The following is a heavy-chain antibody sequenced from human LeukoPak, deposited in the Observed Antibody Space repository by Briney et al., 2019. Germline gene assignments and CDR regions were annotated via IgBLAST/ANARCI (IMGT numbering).Heavy chain of an antibody. D-gene: IGHD2-2*01. CDR2: IYYSGST. J-gene: IGHJ5*02. Sequence: SETLSLTCTVSGGSISSSSYYWGWIRQPPGEGLEWIGSIYYSGSTYYNPSLKSRVTISVDTSKNQFSLKLSSVTAADTAVYYCARGTNAPLRQGWFDPWGQGTLVTVSS. CDR1: GGSISSSSYY. CDR3: ARGTNAPLRQGWFDP. V-gene: IGHV4-39*07.